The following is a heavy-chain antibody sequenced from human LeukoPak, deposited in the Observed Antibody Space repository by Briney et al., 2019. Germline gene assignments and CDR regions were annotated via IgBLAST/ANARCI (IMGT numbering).Heavy chain of an antibody. J-gene: IGHJ6*03. Sequence: SVKVSCNASGGTFSSYAISWVRQAPGQGLEWMGGIIPIFGTANYAQKFQGRVTITADESTSTAYMELSSLRSEDTAVYYCARHSSSRYYYYMDVWGKGTTVTVSS. CDR2: IIPIFGTA. V-gene: IGHV1-69*13. D-gene: IGHD6-6*01. CDR3: ARHSSSRYYYYMDV. CDR1: GGTFSSYA.